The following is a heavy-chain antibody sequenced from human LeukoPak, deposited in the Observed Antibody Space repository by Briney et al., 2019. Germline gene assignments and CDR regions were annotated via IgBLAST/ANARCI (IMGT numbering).Heavy chain of an antibody. CDR1: GGSFSGYY. J-gene: IGHJ5*02. CDR3: ARGVVVVVAATLPIGAFDP. CDR2: INHSGST. V-gene: IGHV4-34*01. Sequence: SETLSLTCAVYGGSFSGYYWSWIRQPPGKGLEWIGEINHSGSTNYNPSLKSRVTISVDTSKNQFSLKLSSVTAADTAVYYRARGVVVVVAATLPIGAFDPWGQGTLVTVSS. D-gene: IGHD2-15*01.